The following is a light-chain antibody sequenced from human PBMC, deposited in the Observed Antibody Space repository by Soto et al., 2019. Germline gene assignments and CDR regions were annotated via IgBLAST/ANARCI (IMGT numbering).Light chain of an antibody. CDR1: QRLLHSNGNIF. CDR2: LGF. Sequence: EIVMTQTPPSLTVSPGEPASISCSSSQRLLHSNGNIFLDWYLQKTGQSPQLLIYLGFNRASGVPHRVSGSAAGTDVTLKISRGEAEDDGGYDCIQALQHPYAFGQGTKLEIK. J-gene: IGKJ2*01. V-gene: IGKV2-28*01. CDR3: IQALQHPYA.